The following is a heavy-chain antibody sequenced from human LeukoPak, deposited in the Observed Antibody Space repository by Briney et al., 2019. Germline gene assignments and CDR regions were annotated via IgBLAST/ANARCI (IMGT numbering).Heavy chain of an antibody. CDR1: GGSISNGNW. CDR3: ARPYGGDWFDP. V-gene: IGHV4-4*02. D-gene: IGHD4-23*01. J-gene: IGHJ5*02. CDR2: IYYSGST. Sequence: MSSETLSLTCDVSGGSISNGNWWSWVRQPPGKGLEWIGYIYYSGSTNYNPSLKSRVTISVDTSKNQFSLKLSSVTAADTAVYYCARPYGGDWFDPWGQGTLVTVSS.